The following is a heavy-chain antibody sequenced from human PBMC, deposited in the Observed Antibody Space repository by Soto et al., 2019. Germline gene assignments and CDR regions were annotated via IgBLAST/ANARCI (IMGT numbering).Heavy chain of an antibody. D-gene: IGHD5-12*01. Sequence: QVQLVQSGAEVKKPGASVKVSCKASGYTFTSYDINWARQATGQGLEWMGWMNPNSGNTGYAQKFQGRVTMTRNTSISTAYMELSSLRSEDTAVYYCARGRRGYSGYVGYYYYYMDVWGKGTTVTVSS. CDR2: MNPNSGNT. V-gene: IGHV1-8*01. J-gene: IGHJ6*03. CDR1: GYTFTSYD. CDR3: ARGRRGYSGYVGYYYYYMDV.